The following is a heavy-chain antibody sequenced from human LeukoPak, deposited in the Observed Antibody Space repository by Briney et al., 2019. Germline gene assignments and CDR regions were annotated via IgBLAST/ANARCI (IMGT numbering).Heavy chain of an antibody. Sequence: ASVKVSCKASGYTFTGYYIHWVRQAPGQGLEWMGWINPNSGGTNYAQKFQGRVTMTRDTSISTAYMDLSRLRSDDTAVYYCARDSGTYYDLDYWGQGTLVTVSS. V-gene: IGHV1-2*02. CDR2: INPNSGGT. D-gene: IGHD3-10*01. CDR3: ARDSGTYYDLDY. CDR1: GYTFTGYY. J-gene: IGHJ4*02.